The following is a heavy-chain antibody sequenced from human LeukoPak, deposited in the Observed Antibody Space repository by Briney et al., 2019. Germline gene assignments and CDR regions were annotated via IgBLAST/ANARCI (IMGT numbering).Heavy chain of an antibody. CDR3: VRDKGLRPTERFDS. J-gene: IGHJ4*02. Sequence: GGSLRLSCAVSGSSVSSNFMTWVRQAPGKGLEWVSLILGETTTTYADSVEGRFTISRDNSKNTVYLQMNRLRAEDTAVYYCVRDKGLRPTERFDSWGQGTLVTVSS. CDR1: GSSVSSNF. V-gene: IGHV3-53*01. CDR2: ILGETTT. D-gene: IGHD3/OR15-3a*01.